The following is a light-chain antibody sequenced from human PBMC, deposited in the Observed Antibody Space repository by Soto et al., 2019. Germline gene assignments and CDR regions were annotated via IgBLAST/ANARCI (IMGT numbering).Light chain of an antibody. CDR1: SGSVSTSYY. V-gene: IGLV8-61*01. CDR3: LLYMGSGISV. Sequence: QTVVTQEPSFSVSPGGTVTLTCGLSSGSVSTSYYPSWYQQTPGQAPRTLIYSTNTRSSGVPDRFSGSILGNKAALTITGAQADDESYYYCLLYMGSGISVFGGGTKLTVL. CDR2: STN. J-gene: IGLJ3*02.